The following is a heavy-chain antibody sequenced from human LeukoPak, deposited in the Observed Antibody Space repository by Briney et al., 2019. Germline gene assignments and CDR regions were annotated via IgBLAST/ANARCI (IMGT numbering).Heavy chain of an antibody. CDR3: ARVLYYYASVSYNYYMDV. CDR2: IYSGGTT. Sequence: GGSLRLSCAASGFTVSSNYMSWVRQAPGKGLEWVSTIYSGGTTFYTDSVRGQFTISRDNSKNTLYLQMNSLRAEDAAIYYCARVLYYYASVSYNYYMDVWGKGTTVTISS. CDR1: GFTVSSNY. V-gene: IGHV3-53*01. J-gene: IGHJ6*03. D-gene: IGHD3-10*01.